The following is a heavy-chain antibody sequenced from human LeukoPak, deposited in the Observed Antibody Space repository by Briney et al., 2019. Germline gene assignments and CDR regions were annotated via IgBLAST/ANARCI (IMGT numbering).Heavy chain of an antibody. J-gene: IGHJ4*02. D-gene: IGHD6-19*01. CDR1: GFTFSSYG. CDR3: ARDLEIAVAYSDYDY. CDR2: ISYDGSNE. Sequence: GGSLRLSCAASGFTFSSYGMHWVRQAPGKGLEWVAVISYDGSNEYYADSVKGRFTISRDNAKNSLYLQMNSLRAEDTAVYYCARDLEIAVAYSDYDYWGQGTLVTVSS. V-gene: IGHV3-30*03.